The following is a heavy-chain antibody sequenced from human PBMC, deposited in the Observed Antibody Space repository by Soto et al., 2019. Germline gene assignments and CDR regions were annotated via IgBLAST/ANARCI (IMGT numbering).Heavy chain of an antibody. V-gene: IGHV3-11*05. D-gene: IGHD5-12*01. CDR1: GFTFSDYY. CDR3: ARDHHRYSGYDYVDY. CDR2: ISSSSSYT. Sequence: QVQLVESGGGLVKPGGSLRLSCAASGFTFSDYYMSWIRQAPGKGLEWVSYISSSSSYTNYADSVKVRFTISRDNAKKSLYLQMNSLRAEDTAVYYCARDHHRYSGYDYVDYWGQGTLVTVSS. J-gene: IGHJ4*02.